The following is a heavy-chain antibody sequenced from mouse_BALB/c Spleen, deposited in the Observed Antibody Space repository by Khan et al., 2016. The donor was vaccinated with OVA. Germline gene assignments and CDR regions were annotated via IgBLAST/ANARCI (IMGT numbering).Heavy chain of an antibody. CDR3: ARDGYDSFDY. Sequence: QIQLVQSGPELEKPGETVKISCKASGYTFTDYSMHWVKQAPGKGLKWMGWINTETGEPTYKDDFKGRFAFTLETSASTAYLQINNLKNEDTAIYFCARDGYDSFDYWGQGTMVTVSA. CDR1: GYTFTDYS. V-gene: IGHV9-2-1*01. D-gene: IGHD2-2*01. CDR2: INTETGEP. J-gene: IGHJ3*01.